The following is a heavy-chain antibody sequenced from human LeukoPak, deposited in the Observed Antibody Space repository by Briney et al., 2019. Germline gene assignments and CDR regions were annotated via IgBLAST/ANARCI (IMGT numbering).Heavy chain of an antibody. D-gene: IGHD3-10*01. J-gene: IGHJ5*02. Sequence: GESLQISCKSSGYSFTNYWIGWVRQMPGKGLEWMGIIYPGDSNTRYSPSFQGQVTISADKSISTAYLQWSSLKASDTAMYYCARRYGSGTVAEYNWFDPWGQGTLVTVSS. CDR1: GYSFTNYW. V-gene: IGHV5-51*01. CDR3: ARRYGSGTVAEYNWFDP. CDR2: IYPGDSNT.